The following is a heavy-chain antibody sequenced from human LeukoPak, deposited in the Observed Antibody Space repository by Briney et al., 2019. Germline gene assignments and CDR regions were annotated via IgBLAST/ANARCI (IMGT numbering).Heavy chain of an antibody. CDR1: GGSISGSSYY. CDR2: IYYSGST. J-gene: IGHJ3*02. D-gene: IGHD6-13*01. CDR3: ARDGGIAAAAPDAFDI. V-gene: IGHV4-61*01. Sequence: PSETLSLTCTVSGGSISGSSYYWGWIRQPPGKGLEWIGYIYYSGSTNYNPSLKSRVTISVDTSKNQFSLKLSSVTAADTAVYYCARDGGIAAAAPDAFDIWGQGTMVTVSS.